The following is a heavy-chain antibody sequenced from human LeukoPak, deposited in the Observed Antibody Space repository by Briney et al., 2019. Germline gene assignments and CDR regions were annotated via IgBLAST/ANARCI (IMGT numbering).Heavy chain of an antibody. Sequence: GGSLRLSCAASGFTFSDYAMHWVRQAPGKGLEWVSAISNNGGYTYYADSVQGRFTISRDNSKSTLCLQMNSLRAEDTAVYYCAKQLGYCSNGSCYFPYWGQGTLVTVSS. D-gene: IGHD2-15*01. CDR3: AKQLGYCSNGSCYFPY. CDR1: GFTFSDYA. CDR2: ISNNGGYT. J-gene: IGHJ4*02. V-gene: IGHV3-23*01.